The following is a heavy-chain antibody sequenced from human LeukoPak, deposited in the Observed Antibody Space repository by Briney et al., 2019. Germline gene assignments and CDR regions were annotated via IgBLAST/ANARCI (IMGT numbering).Heavy chain of an antibody. CDR1: GGSISSSNW. V-gene: IGHV4-4*02. CDR2: IYHSGST. D-gene: IGHD3-10*01. CDR3: ATSHSGSYSYYYGMDV. J-gene: IGHJ6*02. Sequence: PSGTLSLTCAVSGGSISSSNWWSWVRQPPGKGLEWIGEIYHSGSTNYNPSLKSRVTISVDKSKNQLSLKLSSVTAADTAVYYCATSHSGSYSYYYGMDVWGQGTTVTVSS.